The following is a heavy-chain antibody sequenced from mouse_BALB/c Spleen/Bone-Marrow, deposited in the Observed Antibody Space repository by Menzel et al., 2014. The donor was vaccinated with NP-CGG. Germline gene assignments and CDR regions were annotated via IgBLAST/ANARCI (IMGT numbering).Heavy chain of an antibody. CDR2: INPSSGFT. J-gene: IGHJ1*03. CDR3: SRETPYYGSTYWYFDV. V-gene: IGHV1-4*01. D-gene: IGHD1-1*01. Sequence: VQLKQSGAELARPGASVKMSCKASGYTFTSYTMHWVKQRPGQGLEWIGYINPSSGFTNYNQNFKDKATLTADKSSSTAYMQLSSLTSEDSTVYYCSRETPYYGSTYWYFDVWGTGTTVTGSS. CDR1: GYTFTSYT.